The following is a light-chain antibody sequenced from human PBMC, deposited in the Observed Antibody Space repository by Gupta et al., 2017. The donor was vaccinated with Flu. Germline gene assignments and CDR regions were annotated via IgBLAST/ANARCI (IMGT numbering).Light chain of an antibody. V-gene: IGKV3-20*01. CDR3: QQYGSSQEYS. CDR2: GAS. CDR1: QSVSSSY. J-gene: IGKJ2*03. Sequence: EIVLTQSPGTLSLSPGERDTLSCRASQSVSSSYLAWYQQKPGQAPRLLIYGASSRATGIPDRFSGSGSGTDFTLTISRLEPEDFAVYYCQQYGSSQEYSFGQGTKLEIK.